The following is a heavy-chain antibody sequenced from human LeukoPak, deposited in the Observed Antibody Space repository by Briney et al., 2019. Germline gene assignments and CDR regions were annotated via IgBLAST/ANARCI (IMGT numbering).Heavy chain of an antibody. D-gene: IGHD3-16*01. CDR1: GFTFNIFG. V-gene: IGHV3-23*01. J-gene: IGHJ1*01. CDR2: ISGTYTST. CDR3: AKDDAWGRFYH. Sequence: GGSLRLSCAASGFTFNIFGMSWVRQAPGKGLEWVSSISGTYTSTYYADSVKGRFTVTRDNSRNTLHLQMNSLRVEDTGVYYCAKDDAWGRFYHWGQGTLVTVSS.